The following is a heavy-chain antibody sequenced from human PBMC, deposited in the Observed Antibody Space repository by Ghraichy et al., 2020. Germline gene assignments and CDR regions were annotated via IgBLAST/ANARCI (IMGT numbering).Heavy chain of an antibody. CDR3: ARDRYYQFDC. CDR1: GFSLSDYW. V-gene: IGHV3-7*03. D-gene: IGHD1-26*01. J-gene: IGHJ4*02. CDR2: IKEDGNEE. Sequence: GGSLRLSCVASGFSLSDYWMTWLRQAPGKGLEWVANIKEDGNEEYYVDSVKGRFTISRDNAKNSLYLQMDSLRADDTAMYYCARDRYYQFDCWGQGTLVTVSS.